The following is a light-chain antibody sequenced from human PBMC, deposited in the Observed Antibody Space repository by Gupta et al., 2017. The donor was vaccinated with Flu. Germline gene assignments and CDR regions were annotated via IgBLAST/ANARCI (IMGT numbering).Light chain of an antibody. J-gene: IGKJ2*02. CDR2: EVS. Sequence: DVVMTQSPLSLPVTLGQPASISCRSSQSLVYKNGITYLTWFQQRPGQSPRRLIYEVSNRDSGVTDRFSGSGSGTDFTLKSSRVEAEDVGVYYCRRGTHPWTFGQGTRLEI. V-gene: IGKV2-30*01. CDR1: QSLVYKNGITY. CDR3: RRGTHPWT.